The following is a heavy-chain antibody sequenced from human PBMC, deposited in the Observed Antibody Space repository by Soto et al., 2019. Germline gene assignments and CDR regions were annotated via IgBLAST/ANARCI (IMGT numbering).Heavy chain of an antibody. D-gene: IGHD2-8*01. CDR2: IYSGGST. J-gene: IGHJ5*02. Sequence: EVQLVESGGGLVQPGGSLRLSCAASGFTVSSNYMSWVRQAPGKGLEWVSVIYSGGSTYYADSVKGRFTISRDNSKNTLYLQTNSLRGEDTAVYYCLMGGGLLARFDPWGQGTLVTVSS. V-gene: IGHV3-66*01. CDR1: GFTVSSNY. CDR3: LMGGGLLARFDP.